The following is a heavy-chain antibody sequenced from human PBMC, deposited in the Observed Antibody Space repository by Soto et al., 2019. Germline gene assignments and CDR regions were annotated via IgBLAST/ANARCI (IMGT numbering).Heavy chain of an antibody. Sequence: EVQLVESGGGLVQPGGSLRLSCAASGFTFSSYNLNWVRQAPGRGLEWVSYISSSSSAIYYAYSVKGRFTVSRDNAKSSLYLQMNTLRDEDTAVYHCARQDYYDSSGWGYWGQGTPVTVSS. CDR1: GFTFSSYN. V-gene: IGHV3-48*02. CDR2: ISSSSSAI. CDR3: ARQDYYDSSGWGY. D-gene: IGHD3-22*01. J-gene: IGHJ4*02.